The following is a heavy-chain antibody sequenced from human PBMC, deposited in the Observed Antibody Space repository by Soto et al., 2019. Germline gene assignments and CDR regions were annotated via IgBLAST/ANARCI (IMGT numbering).Heavy chain of an antibody. J-gene: IGHJ6*02. V-gene: IGHV1-18*01. CDR1: GYTFTSYG. Sequence: QVQLVQSGAEVKKPGASVKVSCKASGYTFTSYGISWVRQAPGQGLEWMGGFGAYNGNTNYAQKLQGRVTMTTDTSTSTAYMELRSLRSDDTAVYYCARGSQGWELRERAYYYYYYGMDVWGQGTTVTVSS. D-gene: IGHD1-26*01. CDR2: FGAYNGNT. CDR3: ARGSQGWELRERAYYYYYYGMDV.